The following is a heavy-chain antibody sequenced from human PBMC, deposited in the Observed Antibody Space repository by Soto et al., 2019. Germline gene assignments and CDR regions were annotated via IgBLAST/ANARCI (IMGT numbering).Heavy chain of an antibody. J-gene: IGHJ4*02. CDR1: GDTFSFYS. CDR3: ATSYGSGYRAFDY. V-gene: IGHV1-69*02. Sequence: QVQLVQSGAEVKRPGSSVKVSCKASGDTFSFYSINWVRQAPGLGLEWMGRVNPILSLSNYAQRFQGRVTVTSHXXTSTAYMVLSSLTSEDTAIFYCATSYGSGYRAFDYWGQGAQVIVSS. D-gene: IGHD3-10*01. CDR2: VNPILSLS.